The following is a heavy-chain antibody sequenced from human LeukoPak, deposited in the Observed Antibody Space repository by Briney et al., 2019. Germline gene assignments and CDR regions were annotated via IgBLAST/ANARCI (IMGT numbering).Heavy chain of an antibody. Sequence: QPGGSLRLSCAASGFTFSSYAMHWVRQAPGKGLEWVAVISYDGSNKYYADSVKGRFTISRDNSKNTLYLQMNSLRAEDTAVYYCARDHSIYLGIVGAPIDYWGQGTLVTVSS. CDR3: ARDHSIYLGIVGAPIDY. CDR1: GFTFSSYA. J-gene: IGHJ4*02. CDR2: ISYDGSNK. V-gene: IGHV3-30*04. D-gene: IGHD1-26*01.